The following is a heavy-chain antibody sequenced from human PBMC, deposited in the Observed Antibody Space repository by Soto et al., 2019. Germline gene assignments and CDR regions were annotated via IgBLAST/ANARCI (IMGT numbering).Heavy chain of an antibody. CDR2: IYYSGST. Sequence: PSETLSLTCTVSGGSISSYYWSWIRQPPGKGLEWIGYIYYSGSTNYNPSLKSRVTISVDTSKNQFSLKLSSVTAADTAVYYCARDRAATGYFDYWGQGTLVTVS. J-gene: IGHJ4*02. CDR3: ARDRAATGYFDY. V-gene: IGHV4-59*01. CDR1: GGSISSYY. D-gene: IGHD2-15*01.